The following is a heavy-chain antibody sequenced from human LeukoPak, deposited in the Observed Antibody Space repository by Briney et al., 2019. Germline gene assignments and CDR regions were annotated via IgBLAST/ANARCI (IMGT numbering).Heavy chain of an antibody. Sequence: ASVKVSCKASGYTFTGYGISWVRQAPGQGLEWMGWISAYNGNTNYAQKLQGRVTMTTDTSTSTVYMELRSLTSDDTAVYYCARGLDAAAGLANFDYWGQGTLVTVSS. V-gene: IGHV1-18*01. CDR1: GYTFTGYG. D-gene: IGHD6-25*01. CDR3: ARGLDAAAGLANFDY. CDR2: ISAYNGNT. J-gene: IGHJ4*02.